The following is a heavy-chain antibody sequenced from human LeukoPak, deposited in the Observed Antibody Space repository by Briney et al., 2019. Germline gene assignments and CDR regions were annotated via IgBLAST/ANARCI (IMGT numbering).Heavy chain of an antibody. Sequence: SVKVSCKASGGTFSSYAISWVRQAPGQGLEWMGGIIPIFGIANYAQKFQGRVTITADKSTSTAYMELSSLRSEDTAVYYCARCDVDIVATIGFDPWGQGTLVTVSS. CDR2: IIPIFGIA. D-gene: IGHD5-12*01. V-gene: IGHV1-69*17. CDR3: ARCDVDIVATIGFDP. CDR1: GGTFSSYA. J-gene: IGHJ5*02.